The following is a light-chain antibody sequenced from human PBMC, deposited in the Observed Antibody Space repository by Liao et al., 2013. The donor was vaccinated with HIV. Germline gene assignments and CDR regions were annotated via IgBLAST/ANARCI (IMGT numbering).Light chain of an antibody. V-gene: IGLV3-1*01. J-gene: IGLJ2*01. CDR2: EDT. CDR1: RLGDKY. Sequence: SYDLTQPPSVSVSPGQTANITCSGDRLGDKYASWYQQKSGQSPVLVIYEDTKRPAGIPERFSGSNSGNTATLTISGTQPLDEADYYCQTWHISTLILGGGTKLTVL. CDR3: QTWHISTLI.